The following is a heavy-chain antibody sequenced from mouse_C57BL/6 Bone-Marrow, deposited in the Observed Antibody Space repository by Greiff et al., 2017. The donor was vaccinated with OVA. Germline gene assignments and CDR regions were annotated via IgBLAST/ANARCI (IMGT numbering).Heavy chain of an antibody. CDR3: AATVVADY. J-gene: IGHJ2*01. CDR2: IYPGDGDP. CDR1: GYAFSSSW. V-gene: IGHV1-82*01. D-gene: IGHD1-1*01. Sequence: VKLMESGPELVKPGASVTISCKASGYAFSSSWMNWVKQRPGKGLEWIGRIYPGDGDPNYNGKFKGKATLTADKSASTAYMQLSRLTSEDSAVYFCAATVVADYWGQGTTLTVSS.